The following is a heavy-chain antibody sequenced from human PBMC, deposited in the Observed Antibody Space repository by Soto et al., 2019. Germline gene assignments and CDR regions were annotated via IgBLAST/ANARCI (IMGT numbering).Heavy chain of an antibody. D-gene: IGHD5-18*01. CDR1: GGTFSSYA. Sequence: SCKASGGTFSSYAISWVRQAPGQGLEWMGGIIPIFGTANYAQKFQGRVTITADESTSTAYMELSSLRSEDTAVYYCATRGYSYGYNYWGQGTLVTVSS. CDR3: ATRGYSYGYNY. J-gene: IGHJ4*02. CDR2: IIPIFGTA. V-gene: IGHV1-69*01.